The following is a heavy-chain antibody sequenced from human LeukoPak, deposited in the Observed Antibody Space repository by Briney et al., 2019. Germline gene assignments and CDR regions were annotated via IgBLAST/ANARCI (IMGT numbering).Heavy chain of an antibody. D-gene: IGHD4-17*01. CDR1: GFTFSSYA. Sequence: GGSLRLSCAASGFTFSSYAMHWVRQAPGKGLEWVAVISYDGSNKYYADSVKGRFTISRDNSKNTLYLQMNSLRAEDTAVYYCANTPTVTYPRIDYWGQGTLVTVSS. V-gene: IGHV3-30*04. CDR2: ISYDGSNK. CDR3: ANTPTVTYPRIDY. J-gene: IGHJ4*02.